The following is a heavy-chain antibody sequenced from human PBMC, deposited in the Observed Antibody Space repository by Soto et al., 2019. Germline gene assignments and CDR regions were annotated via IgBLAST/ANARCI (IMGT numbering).Heavy chain of an antibody. CDR2: IIPILGIA. CDR1: GGTFSSYT. Sequence: SVKVSCKASGGTFSSYTISWVRQAPGQGLEWMGRIIPILGIANYAQKFQGRVTITADKSTSTAYMELSSLRSEDTAVYYCARDFGPRTTVNLAYWGQGTLVTVSA. J-gene: IGHJ4*02. V-gene: IGHV1-69*04. CDR3: ARDFGPRTTVNLAY. D-gene: IGHD4-17*01.